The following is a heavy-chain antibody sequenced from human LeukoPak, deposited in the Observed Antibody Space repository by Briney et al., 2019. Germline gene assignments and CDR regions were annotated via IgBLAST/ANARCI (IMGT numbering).Heavy chain of an antibody. CDR2: MNPNSGNT. CDR1: GYTFTNYD. CDR3: ARVGYYYDSSGYYYYFDY. Sequence: GASVKVSCKASGYTFTNYDINWVRQATGQGLEWMGWMNPNSGNTGYAQKFQGRVTMTRNTSISTAYMELSSLRSEDTAVYYCARVGYYYDSSGYYYYFDYWGQGTLVTVSS. D-gene: IGHD3-22*01. V-gene: IGHV1-8*01. J-gene: IGHJ4*02.